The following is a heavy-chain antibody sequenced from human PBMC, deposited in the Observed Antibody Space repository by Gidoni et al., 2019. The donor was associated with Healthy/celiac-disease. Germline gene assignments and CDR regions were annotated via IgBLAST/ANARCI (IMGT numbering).Heavy chain of an antibody. J-gene: IGHJ4*02. CDR3: ARAGPSGYYGYFDY. D-gene: IGHD3-22*01. CDR2: IYHSGST. CDR1: GGYISSSNW. Sequence: QVQLQESGPGLVKPSGTLALTCAVSGGYISSSNWWSWVRQPPGKGLEWIGEIYHSGSTNYNPSLKSRVTMSVDKSKNQFSLKLSSVTAADTAVYYCARAGPSGYYGYFDYWGQGTLVTVSS. V-gene: IGHV4-4*02.